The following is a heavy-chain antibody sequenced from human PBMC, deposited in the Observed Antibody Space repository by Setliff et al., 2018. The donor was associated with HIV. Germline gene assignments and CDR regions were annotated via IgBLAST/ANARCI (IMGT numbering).Heavy chain of an antibody. Sequence: SETLSLTCTVSDSAMDSYYWSWVRQSPGRGLEYIGYIYWTGKTDYNPSLKSRVTISLDTSGNQFSLKLTSVTATDTAIYYCARHPREEPQRNYKFDSWGQGTLVTVSS. V-gene: IGHV4-59*08. J-gene: IGHJ4*02. D-gene: IGHD1-7*01. CDR2: IYWTGKT. CDR1: DSAMDSYY. CDR3: ARHPREEPQRNYKFDS.